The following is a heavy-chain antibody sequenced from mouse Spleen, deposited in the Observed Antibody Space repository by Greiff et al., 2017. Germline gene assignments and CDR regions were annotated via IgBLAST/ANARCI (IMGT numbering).Heavy chain of an antibody. V-gene: IGHV5-16*01. CDR2: INYDGSST. D-gene: IGHD2-14*01. Sequence: EVQLVESEGGLVQPGSSMKLSCTASGFTFSDYYMAWVRQVPEKGLEWVANINYDGSSTYYLDSLKSRFIISRDNAKNILYLQMSSLKSEDTATYYCSIYLRYYYYAMDGWVEGTSVTHSS. CDR1: GFTFSDYY. CDR3: SIYLRYYYYAMDG. J-gene: IGHJ4*01.